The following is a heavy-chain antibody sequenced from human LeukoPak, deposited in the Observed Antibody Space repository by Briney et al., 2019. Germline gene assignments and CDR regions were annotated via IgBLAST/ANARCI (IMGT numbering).Heavy chain of an antibody. Sequence: GVSLRLSCAASGFTFSSYGMHWVRQAPGKGLEWVAVISYDRSNKYYADSVKGRFTISRDNSKNTLYLQMNSLRAEDTAVYYCAKLGVPAATFDYWGQGTLVTVSS. V-gene: IGHV3-30*18. D-gene: IGHD2-2*01. CDR3: AKLGVPAATFDY. CDR1: GFTFSSYG. CDR2: ISYDRSNK. J-gene: IGHJ4*02.